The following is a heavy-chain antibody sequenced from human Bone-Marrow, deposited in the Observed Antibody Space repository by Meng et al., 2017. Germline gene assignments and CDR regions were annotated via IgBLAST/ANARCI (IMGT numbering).Heavy chain of an antibody. V-gene: IGHV3-33*06. Sequence: SLKISCAASGFTFSSYGMHWVRQAPGKGLEWVAVIWYDGSNKYYADSVKGRFTISRDNSKNTPYLQMNSLRAEDTAVYYCAKAMANYYYYGMDVWGQGTTVTVSS. CDR2: IWYDGSNK. J-gene: IGHJ6*02. CDR1: GFTFSSYG. CDR3: AKAMANYYYYGMDV. D-gene: IGHD3-10*01.